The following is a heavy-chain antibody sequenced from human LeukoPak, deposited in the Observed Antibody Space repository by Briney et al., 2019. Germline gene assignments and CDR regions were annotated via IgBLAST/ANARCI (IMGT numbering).Heavy chain of an antibody. D-gene: IGHD2-2*01. Sequence: PSETLSLTCTVSGGSISSYYWSWIRQPPGKGLEWSGYIYYSGSTNYNPSLKSRVTISVDTSKNQFSLKLSSVTAADTAVYYCARLAAADDAFDIWGQGTMVTVSS. V-gene: IGHV4-59*08. CDR2: IYYSGST. CDR3: ARLAAADDAFDI. CDR1: GGSISSYY. J-gene: IGHJ3*02.